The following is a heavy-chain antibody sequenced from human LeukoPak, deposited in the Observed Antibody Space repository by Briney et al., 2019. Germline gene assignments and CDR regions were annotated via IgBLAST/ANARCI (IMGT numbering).Heavy chain of an antibody. CDR1: GGTFSSYA. V-gene: IGHV1-69*13. CDR2: IIPIFGTA. D-gene: IGHD3-10*01. J-gene: IGHJ5*02. Sequence: ASVKVSCKASGGTFSSYAISWVRQAPGQGLEWMGGIIPIFGTANYAQKFQGRVTITADESTSTAYMELSSLRSEDTAVYYCARDYFNFLVVPNWFDPWGQGTLVTVSS. CDR3: ARDYFNFLVVPNWFDP.